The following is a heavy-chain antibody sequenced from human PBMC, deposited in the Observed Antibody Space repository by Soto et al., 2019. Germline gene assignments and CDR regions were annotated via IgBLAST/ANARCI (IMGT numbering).Heavy chain of an antibody. J-gene: IGHJ4*02. D-gene: IGHD3-10*01. CDR3: TRHNVFGELS. Sequence: EVQLLESGGGLIQPGGSLRLSCAASGFTFNTYDMSWVRQAPGKGLEWVSGINRNGDSTYYADSVKGRSTVSRDNSKNTVFLQMNGLRVEDTAVYYCTRHNVFGELSWGQRTPVTVSS. CDR1: GFTFNTYD. CDR2: INRNGDST. V-gene: IGHV3-23*01.